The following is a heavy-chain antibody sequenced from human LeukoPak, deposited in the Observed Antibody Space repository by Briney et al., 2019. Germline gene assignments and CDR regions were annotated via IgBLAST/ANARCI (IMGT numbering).Heavy chain of an antibody. CDR3: ATELALRLLEWSRHFDY. V-gene: IGHV1-69-2*01. Sequence: ASVKVSCKASGYTFTDYYMNWVKQAPGKGLEWVGRVDPENGETKYAKKFQGRLTITADRSTDTAYMELRGLTSEDTALYFCATELALRLLEWSRHFDYWGRGTLVTVSS. CDR2: VDPENGET. CDR1: GYTFTDYY. J-gene: IGHJ4*02. D-gene: IGHD3-3*01.